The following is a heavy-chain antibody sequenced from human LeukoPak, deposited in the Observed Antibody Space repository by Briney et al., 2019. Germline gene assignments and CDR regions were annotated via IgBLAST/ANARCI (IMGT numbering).Heavy chain of an antibody. CDR2: ITDSGGCT. D-gene: IGHD3-22*01. V-gene: IGHV3-23*01. J-gene: IGHJ4*02. CDR1: GFTFSSYA. CDR3: AKGSSGSRPYYFYY. Sequence: GGSLRLSCAASGFTFSSYAMSWVRQAPGEGLEWVSAITDSGGCTYYSDSVKGRFTNSRDNSKNMLYLQMNTLRAEDTAIYYCAKGSSGSRPYYFYYWGQGTLVTVSS.